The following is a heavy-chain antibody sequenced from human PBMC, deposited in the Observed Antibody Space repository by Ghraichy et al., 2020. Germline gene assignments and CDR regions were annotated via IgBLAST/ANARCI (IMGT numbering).Heavy chain of an antibody. V-gene: IGHV4-39*01. CDR2: IYYSEKA. Sequence: SETLSLTCTVSGGSISSSNHYWGWFRQPPGKGLEWIGSIYYSEKAQNPSLRSRVTISVDMSKNQFSLELSSVTAADTAVYYCASHLRSPGSSGFHDCWGQGVLVTVSS. D-gene: IGHD3-3*01. CDR1: GGSISSSNHY. J-gene: IGHJ4*02. CDR3: ASHLRSPGSSGFHDC.